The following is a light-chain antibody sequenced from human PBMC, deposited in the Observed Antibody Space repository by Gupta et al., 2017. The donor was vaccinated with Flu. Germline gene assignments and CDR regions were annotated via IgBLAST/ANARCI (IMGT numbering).Light chain of an antibody. CDR1: SSNIGSNT. V-gene: IGLV1-44*01. CDR2: TNN. CDR3: AAWDDSLNGYV. Sequence: QSVLTQPPSASATPGQRVTISCSRSSSNIGSNTVNWYQQLPGTAPKVLIYTNNQRPSGVPDRFSGSKSGTSASLAISGLQSEDEADYYCAAWDDSLNGYVFGTGTKVTVL. J-gene: IGLJ1*01.